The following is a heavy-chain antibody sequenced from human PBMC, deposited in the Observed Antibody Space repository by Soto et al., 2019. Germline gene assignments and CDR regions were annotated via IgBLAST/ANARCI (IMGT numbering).Heavy chain of an antibody. Sequence: GGSLRLSCTASGFTFGSYTMHWVRQAPGEGLEWVAVISYDGNNKFYADSVKGRFTISRDSSSQTLYLQMNSLRPDDTAMYYCARDGVSSTDYTWNYGTYFDYWGPGALVTVSS. CDR3: ARDGVSSTDYTWNYGTYFDY. CDR2: ISYDGNNK. J-gene: IGHJ4*02. D-gene: IGHD1-1*01. V-gene: IGHV3-30*03. CDR1: GFTFGSYT.